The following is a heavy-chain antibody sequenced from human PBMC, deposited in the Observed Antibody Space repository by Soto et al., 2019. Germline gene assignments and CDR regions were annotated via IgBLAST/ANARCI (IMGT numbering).Heavy chain of an antibody. V-gene: IGHV4-34*01. Sequence: SETLSLTCAVYGGSFSGYYWSWIRQPPGKGLEWIGEINHSGSTNYNPSLKSRVTISVDTSKNQFSLKLSSVTAADTAVYYCARGFTMVRGVISYFDLWGRGTLVTVSS. D-gene: IGHD3-10*01. CDR1: GGSFSGYY. J-gene: IGHJ2*01. CDR3: ARGFTMVRGVISYFDL. CDR2: INHSGST.